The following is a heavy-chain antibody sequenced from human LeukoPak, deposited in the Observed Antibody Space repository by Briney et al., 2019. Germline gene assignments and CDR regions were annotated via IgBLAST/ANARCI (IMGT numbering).Heavy chain of an antibody. CDR1: GFTFSTTG. D-gene: IGHD6-6*01. CDR2: IRGNSDKT. J-gene: IGHJ4*02. Sequence: PGGSVRLSCAASGFTFSTTGMSWVRQAPGKGLEWVSGIRGNSDKTYYTDSVKGRFSVFRDNSRNTLYLQMNNVRVEDTALYYCATTASSSGEWGQGTLVTVSS. V-gene: IGHV3-23*01. CDR3: ATTASSSGE.